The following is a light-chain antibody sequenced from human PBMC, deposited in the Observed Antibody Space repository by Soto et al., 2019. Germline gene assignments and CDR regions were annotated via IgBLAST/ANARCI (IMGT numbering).Light chain of an antibody. J-gene: IGLJ1*01. CDR1: SSNIGAGYD. CDR3: QSYDSSLSGSGV. CDR2: GNS. Sequence: QSVLAQPPSVSGAPGQRVTISCTGSSSNIGAGYDVHWYQQLPGTAPKLLIYGNSNRPSGVPDRFSGSKSGTSASLAITGLQAEDEADYYCQSYDSSLSGSGVFRTGTKVTVL. V-gene: IGLV1-40*01.